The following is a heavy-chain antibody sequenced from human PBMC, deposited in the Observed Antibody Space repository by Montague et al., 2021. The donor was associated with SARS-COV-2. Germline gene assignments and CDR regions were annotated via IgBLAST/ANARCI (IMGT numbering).Heavy chain of an antibody. CDR1: GWSFTGYY. CDR2: INHSGST. CDR3: ARTLHDYIWGSYRSPYWFDP. Sequence: SETLSLTCAVFGWSFTGYYWRWIRQPPGKGLEWIGEINHSGSTNYNPSLKSRVTISVDTSKSQFSLKLSSVTAADTAVYYCARTLHDYIWGSYRSPYWFDPWGQGTLVTVSS. V-gene: IGHV4-34*01. D-gene: IGHD3-16*02. J-gene: IGHJ5*02.